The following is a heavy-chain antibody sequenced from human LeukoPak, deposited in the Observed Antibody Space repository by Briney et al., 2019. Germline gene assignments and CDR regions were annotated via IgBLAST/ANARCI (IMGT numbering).Heavy chain of an antibody. CDR2: VFYIGTT. CDR3: AGPYSSRFDY. D-gene: IGHD2-21*01. J-gene: IGHJ4*02. CDR1: GGSMSDHD. Sequence: PSETLSLTCTVSGGSMSDHDWSRIRQPPGKGLEWIGKVFYIGTTTYNPSLKSRVTMSVDTSKNQFSLELTSVTAADTAIYYCAGPYSSRFDYWGQGILVTVS. V-gene: IGHV4-59*03.